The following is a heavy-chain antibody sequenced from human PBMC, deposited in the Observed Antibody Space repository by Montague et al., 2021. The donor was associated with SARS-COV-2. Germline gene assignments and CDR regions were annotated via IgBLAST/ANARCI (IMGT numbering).Heavy chain of an antibody. CDR3: TSGREGNYNVMDV. V-gene: IGHV6-1*01. Sequence: CAISGDSVSSNSATWNWVRQSPSRGLEWLGRTYYGPKWYNDYAVSVRGRVTINPDTSKNQFSLQLNSVTPEDTAIYYCTSGREGNYNVMDVWGQGTTVTVSS. D-gene: IGHD1-1*01. CDR1: GDSVSSNSAT. J-gene: IGHJ6*02. CDR2: TYYGPKWYN.